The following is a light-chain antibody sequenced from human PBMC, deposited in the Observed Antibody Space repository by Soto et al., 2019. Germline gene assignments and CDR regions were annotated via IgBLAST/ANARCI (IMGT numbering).Light chain of an antibody. V-gene: IGLV1-44*01. CDR1: SSNIGINT. Sequence: QSVLTQPPSASETPGQRVTISCSGSSSNIGINTVDWFQQLPGTAPKLLIYNNNQRSSGVPDRFSGSKSGTSASLAISGLQSEDESDYYCAAWDDSLNGYVFGTGTKLTVL. CDR2: NNN. CDR3: AAWDDSLNGYV. J-gene: IGLJ1*01.